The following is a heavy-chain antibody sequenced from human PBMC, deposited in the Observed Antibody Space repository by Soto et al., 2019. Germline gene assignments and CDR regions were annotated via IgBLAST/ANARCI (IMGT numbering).Heavy chain of an antibody. CDR2: IYYSGST. Sequence: SETLSLTCTVSGGSISSSSYYWGWIRQPPGKGLEWIGSIYYSGSTYYNPSLKSRVTISVDTSKNQFSLKLSSVTAADTAVYYCASQPNYYDSSGYYLYYFDYWGQGTLVTVPS. V-gene: IGHV4-39*01. J-gene: IGHJ4*02. D-gene: IGHD3-22*01. CDR1: GGSISSSSYY. CDR3: ASQPNYYDSSGYYLYYFDY.